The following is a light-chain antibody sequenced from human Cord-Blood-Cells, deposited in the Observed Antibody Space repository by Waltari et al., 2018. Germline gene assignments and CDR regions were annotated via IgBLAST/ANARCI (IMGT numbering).Light chain of an antibody. V-gene: IGKV3-15*01. CDR3: QKYNNWPWT. CDR1: QSVSSN. CDR2: GAS. J-gene: IGKJ1*01. Sequence: EIVMTQSPATLSVSPGERATLSCRASQSVSSNLAWYQQKPGQAPRLLIYGASTRATGIPARFGGSGSGTEVTLTISSLQSEDFAVYYCQKYNNWPWTFGQGTKVEIK.